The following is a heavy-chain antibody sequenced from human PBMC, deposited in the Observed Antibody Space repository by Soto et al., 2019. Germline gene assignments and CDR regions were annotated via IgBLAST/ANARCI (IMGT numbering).Heavy chain of an antibody. CDR3: EGSLVNGTYEAFDM. CDR1: GCNFNRYW. J-gene: IGHJ3*02. V-gene: IGHV5-51*01. Sequence: PAESLKISCKLSGCNFNRYWIGWVLQRPGKGLERMGVIYPGDSDTRYSPSLQGQVTTTSDKSSSGAYLQCRSLQASDTATYYGEGSLVNGTYEAFDMWGQGTMVTVS. CDR2: IYPGDSDT. D-gene: IGHD6-13*01.